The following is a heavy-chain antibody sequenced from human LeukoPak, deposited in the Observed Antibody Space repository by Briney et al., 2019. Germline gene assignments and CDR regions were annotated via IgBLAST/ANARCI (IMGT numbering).Heavy chain of an antibody. J-gene: IGHJ4*02. CDR2: IYYSGST. V-gene: IGHV4-39*07. Sequence: SETLSLTCTVSGGSISGSSYYWGWIRQPPGKGLEWIGSIYYSGSTYYNPSLKSRVTISVDTSKNQFSLKLSSVTAADTAVYYCAREVFESYYYDSSGYKSRSFDYWGQGTLVTVSS. CDR1: GGSISGSSYY. D-gene: IGHD3-22*01. CDR3: AREVFESYYYDSSGYKSRSFDY.